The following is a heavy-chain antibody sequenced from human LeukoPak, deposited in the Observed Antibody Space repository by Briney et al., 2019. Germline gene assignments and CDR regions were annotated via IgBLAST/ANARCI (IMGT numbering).Heavy chain of an antibody. CDR1: GYTFTGYY. J-gene: IGHJ5*02. D-gene: IGHD2-15*01. Sequence: ASVKVSCKASGYTFTGYYMRWVRQAPGQGLEWMGWISAYNGNTSYAQKLQGRVTMTTDTSTSTAYMELRSLRSDDTAVYYCAREGRYCSGGSCYLRTWFDPWGQGTLVTVSS. CDR2: ISAYNGNT. V-gene: IGHV1-18*04. CDR3: AREGRYCSGGSCYLRTWFDP.